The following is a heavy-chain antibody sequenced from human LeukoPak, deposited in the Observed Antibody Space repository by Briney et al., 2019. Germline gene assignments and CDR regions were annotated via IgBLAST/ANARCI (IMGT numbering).Heavy chain of an antibody. D-gene: IGHD3-16*01. Sequence: PSETLSLPCSVSGASIRSSTHYWAWLRQAPGTGLEWVGSIFYSGDTYYNPSLRSRLTIAVDTSKNQFSLNLASVTASDTGTYFFSRRGTTSSIGWFDPWGQGSPVIVSS. CDR1: GASIRSSTHY. V-gene: IGHV4-39*01. J-gene: IGHJ5*02. CDR3: SRRGTTSSIGWFDP. CDR2: IFYSGDT.